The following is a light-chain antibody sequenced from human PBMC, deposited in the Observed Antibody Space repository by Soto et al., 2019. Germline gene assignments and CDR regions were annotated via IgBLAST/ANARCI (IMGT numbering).Light chain of an antibody. CDR1: QSISGW. CDR3: QQYNTYSWT. CDR2: DAS. V-gene: IGKV1-5*01. Sequence: DIQMTQSPSTLSGSVGDRVTITCLASQSISGWLAWYQQKPGKAPKLLIYDASSLESGVPSRFSGSGSGTEFTLTISSLQPDDFATFYCQQYNTYSWTFGQGTKVDIK. J-gene: IGKJ1*01.